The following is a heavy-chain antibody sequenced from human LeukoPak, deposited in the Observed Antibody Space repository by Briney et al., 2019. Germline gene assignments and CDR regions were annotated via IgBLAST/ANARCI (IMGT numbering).Heavy chain of an antibody. V-gene: IGHV1-8*01. J-gene: IGHJ1*01. Sequence: ASVKVSCKASGYTFTSYDINWVRQATGQGLEWMGWMNPNSGNTGYAQKFQGRVTMTRNTSISTAYMELSSLRSEDTAVYYCASERKGGEWLTRNFQHWGQGTLVTVSS. D-gene: IGHD3-3*01. CDR3: ASERKGGEWLTRNFQH. CDR1: GYTFTSYD. CDR2: MNPNSGNT.